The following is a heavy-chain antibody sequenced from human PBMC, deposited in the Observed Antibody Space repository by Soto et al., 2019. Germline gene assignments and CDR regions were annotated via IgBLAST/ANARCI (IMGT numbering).Heavy chain of an antibody. D-gene: IGHD4-17*01. CDR1: GGSISSYY. J-gene: IGHJ6*03. CDR2: VYSTGSS. V-gene: IGHV4-4*08. Sequence: SETLSLTCTVSGGSISSYYWRWIRQPPGKGLEWIGYVYSTGSSNYNPSLKSRVTISLDTSKNQFSLKLRSVTAADTAVYYCARTGDYGAYYFYYMDVWGKGTTVTVSS. CDR3: ARTGDYGAYYFYYMDV.